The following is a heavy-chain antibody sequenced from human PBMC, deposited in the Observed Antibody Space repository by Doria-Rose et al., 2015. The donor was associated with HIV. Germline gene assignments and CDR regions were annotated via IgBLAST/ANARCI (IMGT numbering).Heavy chain of an antibody. Sequence: SGGGLVQPGGSLRLSCTVSGLTFSRFWMSWVRQAPGKGLEWVANIKEDGGEKKYVDSVKGRFTISRDNAKNSVYLQMNSLRAEDTAAYYCTGETYYFDYWGQGSLVIVSS. V-gene: IGHV3-7*05. J-gene: IGHJ4*02. CDR1: GLTFSRFW. CDR2: IKEDGGEK. D-gene: IGHD3-16*01. CDR3: TGETYYFDY.